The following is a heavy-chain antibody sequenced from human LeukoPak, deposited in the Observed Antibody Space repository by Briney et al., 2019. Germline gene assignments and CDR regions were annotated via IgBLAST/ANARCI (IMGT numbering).Heavy chain of an antibody. CDR3: ANGRAYYGMDV. Sequence: PGRSLRLSCAASGFTFDDYAMHWVRQAPGKGLEWVSGISWNSGSIGYADSVKGRFTISRDNAKNSLYPQMNSLRAEDTALYYCANGRAYYGMDVWGQGTTVTVSS. CDR1: GFTFDDYA. V-gene: IGHV3-9*01. CDR2: ISWNSGSI. J-gene: IGHJ6*02.